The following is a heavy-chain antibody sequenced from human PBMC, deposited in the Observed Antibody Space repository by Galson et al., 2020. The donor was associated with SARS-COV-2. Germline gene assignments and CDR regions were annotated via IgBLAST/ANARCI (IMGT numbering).Heavy chain of an antibody. CDR3: ARVGSSGWSNQPLFDY. J-gene: IGHJ4*02. CDR2: IYYSGST. V-gene: IGHV4-59*01. D-gene: IGHD6-19*01. CDR1: GGSISSYY. Sequence: ETSETLSLTCTVSGGSISSYYWSWIRQPPGKGLEWIGYIYYSGSTNYNPSLKSRVTISVDTSKNQFSLKLSSVTAADTAVYYCARVGSSGWSNQPLFDYWGQGTLVTVSS.